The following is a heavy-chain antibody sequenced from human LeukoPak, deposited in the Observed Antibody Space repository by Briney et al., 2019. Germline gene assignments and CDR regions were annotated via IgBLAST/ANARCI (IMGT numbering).Heavy chain of an antibody. Sequence: WGSLRLSCAASGFTFSNYAMNWVRQAPGKGLEWVSVISDLGASTYYADSVKGRFTISRDNSKNTLYLQMNSLRAEDTAVYYCAIKGADYYDTYGAFDIWGQGTMVTVSS. J-gene: IGHJ3*02. V-gene: IGHV3-23*01. CDR3: AIKGADYYDTYGAFDI. CDR2: ISDLGAST. D-gene: IGHD3-22*01. CDR1: GFTFSNYA.